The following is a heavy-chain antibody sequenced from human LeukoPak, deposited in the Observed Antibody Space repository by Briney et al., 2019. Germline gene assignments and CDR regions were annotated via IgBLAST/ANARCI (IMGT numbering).Heavy chain of an antibody. J-gene: IGHJ4*02. CDR2: IKQDGSEK. D-gene: IGHD6-19*01. CDR3: ARDGLIDSSGWYGY. V-gene: IGHV3-7*01. Sequence: PGGSLRLSCAASGFSFSTYAMSWVRQAPGKGLEWVANIKQDGSEKYYVDSVKGRFTISRDNAKNSLYLQMNSLRAEDTAVYYCARDGLIDSSGWYGYWGQGTLVTVSS. CDR1: GFSFSTYA.